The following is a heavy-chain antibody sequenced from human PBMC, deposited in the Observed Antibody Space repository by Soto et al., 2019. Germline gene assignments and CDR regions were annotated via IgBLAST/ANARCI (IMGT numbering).Heavy chain of an antibody. CDR2: ITTSVGST. D-gene: IGHD3-22*01. V-gene: IGHV3-23*01. J-gene: IGHJ4*02. Sequence: GGSLRLSCAASGFTFSLYAMSWVRQAPGKGLEWVSSITTSVGSTYYADSVKGRFTISRDNSKNTLYLQMKSLRAEDTAVYYCAKGSANYFDSSGYHYYFDYWGQGTPVTVSS. CDR3: AKGSANYFDSSGYHYYFDY. CDR1: GFTFSLYA.